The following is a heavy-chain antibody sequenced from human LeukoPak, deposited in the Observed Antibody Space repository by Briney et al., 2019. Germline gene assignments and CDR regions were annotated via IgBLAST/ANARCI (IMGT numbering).Heavy chain of an antibody. V-gene: IGHV4-4*08. Sequence: SETLSLTCTVSGGSISSNYWSWIRQPPGKGLEWNGLEWIGYIHANGDTKYNPSLNSRVTISLDSSRSQLSLNLTAADTALYFCAGYDHSNYLAYWGQGILVTVS. CDR3: AGYDHSNYLAY. J-gene: IGHJ4*02. CDR1: GGSISSNY. CDR2: IHANGDT. D-gene: IGHD4-11*01.